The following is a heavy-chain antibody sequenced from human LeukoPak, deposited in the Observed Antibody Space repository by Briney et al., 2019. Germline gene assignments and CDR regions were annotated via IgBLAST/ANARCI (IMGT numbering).Heavy chain of an antibody. D-gene: IGHD5-18*01. CDR3: ARDSRAAMEYYYGMDV. CDR2: IYHSGST. J-gene: IGHJ6*02. V-gene: IGHV4-30-2*01. Sequence: SETLSLTCAVSGGSISSGGYSWSWIRQPPGKGLEWIGYIYHSGSTYYNPSLKSRVTISVDRSKNQFSLKLSSVTAADTAVYYCARDSRAAMEYYYGMDVWGQGTTVTVSS. CDR1: GGSISSGGYS.